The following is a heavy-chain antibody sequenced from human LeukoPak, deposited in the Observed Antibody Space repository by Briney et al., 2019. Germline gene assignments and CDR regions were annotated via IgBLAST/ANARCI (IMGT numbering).Heavy chain of an antibody. CDR3: AKDLYYYDSSGYFS. V-gene: IGHV3-23*01. D-gene: IGHD3-22*01. CDR1: GFTFSSYA. Sequence: PGGSLRLSCAASGFTFSSYAMSWVRQPPGKGLEWVSAISGSGGSTYYADSVKGRFTISRDNSKNTPYLQMNSLRAEDTAVYYCAKDLYYYDSSGYFSWGQGTLVTVSS. CDR2: ISGSGGST. J-gene: IGHJ5*02.